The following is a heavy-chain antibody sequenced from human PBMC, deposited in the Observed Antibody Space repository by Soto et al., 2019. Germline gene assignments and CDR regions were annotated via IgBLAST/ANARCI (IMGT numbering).Heavy chain of an antibody. CDR1: GFTFSSYA. Sequence: PGGSLRLSCVASGFTFSSYAMSWVRQAPGKGLEWVSAISGSGGNKYYADSVKGRFTISRDNSKNTLYLQMNSLRAEDTAVFYCARDLSGWSSFSNVDYWGQGTLVTVSS. CDR3: ARDLSGWSSFSNVDY. J-gene: IGHJ4*02. D-gene: IGHD6-19*01. V-gene: IGHV3-23*01. CDR2: ISGSGGNK.